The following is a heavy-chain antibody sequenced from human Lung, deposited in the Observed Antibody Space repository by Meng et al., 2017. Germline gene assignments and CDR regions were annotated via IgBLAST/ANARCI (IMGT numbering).Heavy chain of an antibody. D-gene: IGHD4-11*01. CDR2: INHSGST. V-gene: IGHV4-34*01. CDR3: ARGPTTMAHDFDY. CDR1: GGSFSDYY. Sequence: QGRVRQWGAGLLKPSETLSLTCVSSGGSFSDYYWSWIRQPPGKGLEWIGEINHSGSTNYNPSLESRATISVDTSQNNLSLKLSSVTAADSAVYYCARGPTTMAHDFDYWGQGTLVTVSS. J-gene: IGHJ4*02.